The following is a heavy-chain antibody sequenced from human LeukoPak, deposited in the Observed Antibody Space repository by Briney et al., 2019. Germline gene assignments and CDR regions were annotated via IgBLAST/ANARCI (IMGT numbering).Heavy chain of an antibody. CDR1: GFTFSSYG. Sequence: GGSLRLSCAASGFTFSSYGMHWVRQAPGKGLEWVAFIRYDGSNKYYADSVKGRFTISRDNSKNTLYLQMNSLRAEDTAVYYCAKDLSDCWSGPTSPFDYWGQGTLVTVSS. V-gene: IGHV3-30*02. CDR2: IRYDGSNK. J-gene: IGHJ4*02. CDR3: AKDLSDCWSGPTSPFDY. D-gene: IGHD3-3*01.